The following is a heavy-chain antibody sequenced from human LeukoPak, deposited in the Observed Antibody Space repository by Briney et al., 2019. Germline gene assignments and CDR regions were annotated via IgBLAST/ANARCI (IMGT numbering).Heavy chain of an antibody. V-gene: IGHV3-33*01. CDR1: GFTFSSYG. Sequence: GGSLRLSCAASGFTFSSYGMHWVRQAPGKGLEWVAVIWYDGSNKYYADSVKGRFTISRDNSKNTLYLQMNSLRAEDTAVYYCARPALPMIVVDTDAFDIWGQGTMVTVSS. D-gene: IGHD3-22*01. CDR3: ARPALPMIVVDTDAFDI. J-gene: IGHJ3*02. CDR2: IWYDGSNK.